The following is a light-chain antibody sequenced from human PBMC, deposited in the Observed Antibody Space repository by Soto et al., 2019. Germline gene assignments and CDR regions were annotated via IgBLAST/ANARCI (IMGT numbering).Light chain of an antibody. V-gene: IGLV2-23*01. CDR2: EGS. J-gene: IGLJ3*02. Sequence: QSALTQPASVSGSPGQSITISCTGTSSDVGSYNLVSWYQQHPGNDPKLMIYEGSKRLSGVSNRFFGYKSGNTASLTISGVQAEYEPDDYFCSFARGSTLVFGGGTKVTVL. CDR1: SSDVGSYNL. CDR3: CSFARGSTLV.